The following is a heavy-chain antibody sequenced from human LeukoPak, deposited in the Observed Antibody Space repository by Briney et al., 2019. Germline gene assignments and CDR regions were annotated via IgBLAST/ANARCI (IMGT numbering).Heavy chain of an antibody. CDR1: GFTFSSYA. J-gene: IGHJ4*02. D-gene: IGHD1-26*01. CDR2: ISGSGGST. CDR3: ATQERYFRF. Sequence: PGGSLRLSCAASGFTFSSYAMGWVRQAPGKGLEWVSAISGSGGSTYYADSVKGRFTISRDNSKSTLYLQMNSLRAEDTAVYYCATQERYFRFGGQGTLVTVSS. V-gene: IGHV3-23*01.